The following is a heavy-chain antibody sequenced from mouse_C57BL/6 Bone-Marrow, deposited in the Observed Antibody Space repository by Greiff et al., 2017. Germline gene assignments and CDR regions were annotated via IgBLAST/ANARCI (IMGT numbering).Heavy chain of an antibody. D-gene: IGHD2-3*01. Sequence: DVKLQESGPELVKPGASVKIPCKASGYTFTDYNMDWVKQSHGKSLEWIGDINPNNGGTIYNQKFKGKATLTVDKPSSTAYMELRSLTSEDTAVYYCARWLLPYAMDYWGRGTSVTVSS. V-gene: IGHV1-18*01. CDR2: INPNNGGT. CDR1: GYTFTDYN. J-gene: IGHJ4*01. CDR3: ARWLLPYAMDY.